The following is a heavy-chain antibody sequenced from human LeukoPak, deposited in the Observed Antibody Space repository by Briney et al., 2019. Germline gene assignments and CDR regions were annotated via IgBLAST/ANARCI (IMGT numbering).Heavy chain of an antibody. V-gene: IGHV1-2*02. CDR3: ARAGFWETPINWFAP. J-gene: IGHJ5*02. D-gene: IGHD3-16*01. CDR2: ISPKNGGS. CDR1: GYTFSNYG. Sequence: ASVTVSCKASGYTFSNYGISWVRQAPGQGLAWVGWISPKNGGSNYQGRVTMTRDRSISTAYMELSRLASDDTAVYYCARAGFWETPINWFAPWGEGTLVTVSS.